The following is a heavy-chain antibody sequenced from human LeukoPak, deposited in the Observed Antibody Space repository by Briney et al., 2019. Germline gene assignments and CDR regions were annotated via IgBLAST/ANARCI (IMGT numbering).Heavy chain of an antibody. CDR3: VSELRGGYLDF. CDR2: FYPSAGTS. V-gene: IGHV1-46*03. D-gene: IGHD2-21*01. J-gene: IGHJ4*02. Sequence: ASVKLSCKASGYTFTDYYIHWVRQAPGRGPEYVGVFYPSAGTSHSPQRFRGRVTLTSDTSASTVYVEVGSLKSEDTAIYYCVSELRGGYLDFWREATLVTVS. CDR1: GYTFTDYY.